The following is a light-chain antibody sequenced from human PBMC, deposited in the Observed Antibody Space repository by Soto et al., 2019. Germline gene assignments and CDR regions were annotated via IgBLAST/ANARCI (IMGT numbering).Light chain of an antibody. CDR1: NIGIKS. J-gene: IGLJ1*01. Sequence: SYELTQPPSVSVAPGKTARITCGGDNIGIKSVHWYQQKPGQAPVLVIYYDNDRPSGIPERFSGSNSGNTATLTISRVEVGDEADYYCQVWDSSSDHYVFGTGTKVTVL. CDR3: QVWDSSSDHYV. CDR2: YDN. V-gene: IGLV3-21*04.